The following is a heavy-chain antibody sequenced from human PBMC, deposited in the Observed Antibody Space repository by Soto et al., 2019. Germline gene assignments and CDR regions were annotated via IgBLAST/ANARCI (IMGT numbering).Heavy chain of an antibody. J-gene: IGHJ4*02. CDR2: ISGSGGST. V-gene: IGHV3-23*01. Sequence: EVQLLESGGGLVQPGGSLSLSCAASGFTFSSYAMSWVRQAPGKGLEWVSTISGSGGSTYYADSVKGRFTISRDNSKNTLYLQMNSLRAEDTAVYYCAKRVGFGGATRSDYWGQGTLVTVSS. CDR1: GFTFSSYA. CDR3: AKRVGFGGATRSDY. D-gene: IGHD1-26*01.